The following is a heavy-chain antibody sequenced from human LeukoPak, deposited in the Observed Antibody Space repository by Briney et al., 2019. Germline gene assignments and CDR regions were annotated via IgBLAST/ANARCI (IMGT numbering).Heavy chain of an antibody. V-gene: IGHV1-2*02. CDR3: ARDPITHYYYDSSGYYQI. Sequence: ASVKVSCKASGYTFTGYYMHCVRQAPGQGLEWMGWINPNRGGTNYAQKFQGRVTMTRDTSISTAYMELSRLRSDDTAVYYCARDPITHYYYDSSGYYQIWGQGTLVTVSS. CDR1: GYTFTGYY. J-gene: IGHJ4*02. CDR2: INPNRGGT. D-gene: IGHD3-22*01.